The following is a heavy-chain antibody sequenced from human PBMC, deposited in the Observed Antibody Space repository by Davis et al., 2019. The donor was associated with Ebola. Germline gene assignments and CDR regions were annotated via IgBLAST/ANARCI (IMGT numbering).Heavy chain of an antibody. V-gene: IGHV3-20*01. CDR2: INWNGGST. J-gene: IGHJ5*02. CDR3: ARVNALTGYSRFDP. CDR1: GFTFDDYA. Sequence: GESLKISCAASGFTFDDYAMSWVRQAPGKGLEWVSGINWNGGSTGYAYSVKGRFTISRDNAKSSLYLQMNSLRAEDTALYHCARVNALTGYSRFDPWGQGTQVTVSS. D-gene: IGHD3-9*01.